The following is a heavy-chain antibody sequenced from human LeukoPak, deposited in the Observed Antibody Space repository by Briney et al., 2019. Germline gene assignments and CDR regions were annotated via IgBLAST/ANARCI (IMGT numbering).Heavy chain of an antibody. CDR2: FDPEGGGT. V-gene: IGHV1-24*01. D-gene: IGHD3-22*01. Sequence: ASVKVSCKASGYTFTSYGISWVRQAPGKGLEWMGRFDPEGGGTIYAQKFQGRVTMTGDTSTDTVYRELSSLRSEDTAVYYCPTGPPPRRNYDSRGYYSSYFDYWGQGTLVTASS. CDR1: GYTFTSYG. CDR3: PTGPPPRRNYDSRGYYSSYFDY. J-gene: IGHJ4*02.